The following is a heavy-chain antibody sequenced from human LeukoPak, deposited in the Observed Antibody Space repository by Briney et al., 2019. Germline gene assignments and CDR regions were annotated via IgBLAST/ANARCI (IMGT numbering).Heavy chain of an antibody. J-gene: IGHJ6*02. D-gene: IGHD2-2*01. V-gene: IGHV1-2*02. CDR1: GYSFTGHY. Sequence: GSSVKVSCKASGYSFTGHYLQWVRQAPGQGLEWMGWINPYSGGTNSAQKFQGRVTMTRDTSISTAYMELSTLRSDDTAVYYCARDHCTSINCYEYKYYGMDVWGQGTTVTVSS. CDR2: INPYSGGT. CDR3: ARDHCTSINCYEYKYYGMDV.